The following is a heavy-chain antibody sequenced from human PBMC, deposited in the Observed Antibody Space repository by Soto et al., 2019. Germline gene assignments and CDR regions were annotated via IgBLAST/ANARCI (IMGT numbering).Heavy chain of an antibody. CDR3: AKDEPASGSYDY. CDR2: ISYDGSNK. CDR1: GFTFSSYG. Sequence: GGSLRLSCAASGFTFSSYGMHWVRQAPGKGLGWVAVISYDGSNKYYADSVKGRFTISRDNSKNTLYLQMNSLRAEDTAVYYCAKDEPASGSYDYWGQGTLVTVSS. V-gene: IGHV3-30*18. D-gene: IGHD1-26*01. J-gene: IGHJ4*02.